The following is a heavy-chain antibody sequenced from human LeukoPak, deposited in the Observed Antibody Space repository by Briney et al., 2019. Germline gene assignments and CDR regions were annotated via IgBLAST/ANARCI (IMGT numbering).Heavy chain of an antibody. Sequence: ASVKVSCKASGYTFTGYYMHWVRQAPGQGLEWMGWINPNSGGTNYAQKFQGRVTMTRDTSISTAYMELSRLRSDDTAVYYCARGRYSSSWYSVEGYYYYGMDVWGQGTTVTVSS. J-gene: IGHJ6*02. D-gene: IGHD6-13*01. V-gene: IGHV1-2*02. CDR1: GYTFTGYY. CDR3: ARGRYSSSWYSVEGYYYYGMDV. CDR2: INPNSGGT.